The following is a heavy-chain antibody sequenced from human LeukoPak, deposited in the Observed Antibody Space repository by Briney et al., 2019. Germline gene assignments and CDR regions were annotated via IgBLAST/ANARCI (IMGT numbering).Heavy chain of an antibody. J-gene: IGHJ6*03. CDR2: IIPIFGTA. V-gene: IGHV1-69*05. D-gene: IGHD3-16*01. Sequence: SVKVSCKASGGTFSSYAISWVRQAPGQGLEWMGGIIPIFGTANYAQKFQGRVTITTDESTSTAYMELSSLRSEDTAVYYCAIRCPNKGLPPYYYYMDVWGKGTTVTVSS. CDR3: AIRCPNKGLPPYYYYMDV. CDR1: GGTFSSYA.